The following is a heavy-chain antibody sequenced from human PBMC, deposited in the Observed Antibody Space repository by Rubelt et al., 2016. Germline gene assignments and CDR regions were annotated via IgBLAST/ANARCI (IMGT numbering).Heavy chain of an antibody. V-gene: IGHV3-23*04. CDR3: AKDTFSYSSGWYHD. CDR1: GFSFRSYG. Sequence: EVQLVESGGGVVQPGRSLRLSCAASGFSFRSYGMHWVRQAPGKGLEWVSGSSRSGGSTHYTNPVKGRVTNSTDDSTHTLYLQMNSLRAEDTAVYYCAKDTFSYSSGWYHDWGQGTLVTVSS. CDR2: SSRSGGST. J-gene: IGHJ4*02. D-gene: IGHD6-19*01.